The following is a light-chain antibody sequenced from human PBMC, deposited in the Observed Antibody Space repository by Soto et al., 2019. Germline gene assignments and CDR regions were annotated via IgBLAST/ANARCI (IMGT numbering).Light chain of an antibody. V-gene: IGLV1-44*01. CDR1: TSNIGRNS. CDR3: AAWDDKLNVV. J-gene: IGLJ2*01. CDR2: MND. Sequence: QPVLTQAPSASGTPGRSVSISCSGGTSNIGRNSVNWYQQFPGTAPKLLIYMNDRRPSGVPDRFSAFRSGASASLAISGLQSEDEATYYCAAWDDKLNVVLGGGTKLTVL.